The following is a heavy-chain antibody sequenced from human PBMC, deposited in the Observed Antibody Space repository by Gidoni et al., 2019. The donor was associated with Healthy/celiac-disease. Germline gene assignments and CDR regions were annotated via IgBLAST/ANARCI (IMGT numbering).Heavy chain of an antibody. J-gene: IGHJ5*02. Sequence: EVQLLESGGGLVQPGGSLRLSCAASGFTFSRYAMSWVRQAPGTGLEWVSAISGSGGSTYYADSVKGRFTISRDNSKNTLYLQMNSLRAEDTAVYYCAKDPPVVTHEEADPWGQGTLVTVSS. CDR2: ISGSGGST. V-gene: IGHV3-23*01. D-gene: IGHD2-15*01. CDR1: GFTFSRYA. CDR3: AKDPPVVTHEEADP.